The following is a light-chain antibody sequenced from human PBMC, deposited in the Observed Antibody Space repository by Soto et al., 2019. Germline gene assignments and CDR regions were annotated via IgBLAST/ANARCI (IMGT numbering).Light chain of an antibody. V-gene: IGKV3-20*01. CDR2: RAS. CDR1: QSVSNSY. J-gene: IGKJ4*01. CDR3: QQYGASPLT. Sequence: EIVLTQSPATLSLSPGERATLSCRASQSVSNSYLAWYQQKPGQAPRLLIYRASIRATGIPDRFSGSGSGTDFTLTISRLEPEDFAVYYCQQYGASPLTFGGGTKVDI.